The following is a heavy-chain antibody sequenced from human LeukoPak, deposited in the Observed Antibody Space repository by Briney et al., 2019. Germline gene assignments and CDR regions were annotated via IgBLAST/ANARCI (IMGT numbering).Heavy chain of an antibody. CDR1: GYTFTSYD. J-gene: IGHJ5*02. CDR2: MNPNSGNT. V-gene: IGHV1-8*01. CDR3: ARGLIETQGLVIKSVLLWFGELSP. Sequence: ASVKVSCKASGYTFTSYDINWVRQATGQGLEWMGWMNPNSGNTGYAQKFRGRVTMTRNTSISTAYMELSSLRSEDTAVYYCARGLIETQGLVIKSVLLWFGELSPWGQGTLVTVSS. D-gene: IGHD3-10*01.